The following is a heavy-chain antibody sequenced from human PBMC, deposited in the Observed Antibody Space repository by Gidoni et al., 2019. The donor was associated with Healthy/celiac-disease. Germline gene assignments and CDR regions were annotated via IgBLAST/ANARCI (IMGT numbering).Heavy chain of an antibody. CDR3: ARVRGGDDILTGYFDY. V-gene: IGHV1-18*04. CDR1: GFTFPRHG. D-gene: IGHD3-9*01. J-gene: IGHJ4*02. Sequence: APLAPSVAEVKKPGPSAKVSCQASGFTFPRHGISWVRQAPGQGLEWMGWFSAYNGNTNYAQKLQGRVTRTTDTSTSTAYMGLRSVRSDDTAVYYCARVRGGDDILTGYFDYWGQGTLVTVSS. CDR2: FSAYNGNT.